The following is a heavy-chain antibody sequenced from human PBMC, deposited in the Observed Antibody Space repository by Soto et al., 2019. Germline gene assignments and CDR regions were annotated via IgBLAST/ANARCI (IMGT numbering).Heavy chain of an antibody. V-gene: IGHV4-34*01. CDR2: INHSGST. CDR1: GGSFSGYY. D-gene: IGHD3-10*01. Sequence: PSETLSLTCAVYGGSFSGYYWSWIRQPPGKGLEWIGEINHSGSTNYNPSLKSRVTISVDTSKNQFSLKLSSVTAADTAVYYCAALGVRGVKPFDVWGKGTLVTVAS. CDR3: AALGVRGVKPFDV. J-gene: IGHJ4*02.